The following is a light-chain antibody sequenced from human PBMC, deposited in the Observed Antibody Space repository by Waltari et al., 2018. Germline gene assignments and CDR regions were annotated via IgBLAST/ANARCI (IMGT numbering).Light chain of an antibody. J-gene: IGKJ1*01. CDR3: QQYHNWPPWT. Sequence: EIVMTQSPATLSVSPGEGVTLSCRASQSVSTKLAWYHLKPGQAPRLLIYDASSRATGIPARFSGSGSGTEFTLTISSLQSEDFALYYCQQYHNWPPWTFGQGTKVEIK. CDR1: QSVSTK. CDR2: DAS. V-gene: IGKV3D-15*01.